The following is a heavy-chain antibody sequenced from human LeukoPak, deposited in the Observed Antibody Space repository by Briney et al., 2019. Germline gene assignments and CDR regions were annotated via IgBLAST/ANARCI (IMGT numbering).Heavy chain of an antibody. Sequence: GGSLRLSCAASGFSFSNYEMNWVRQAPAKGLEWVSYISSGGGTIYYADSVKGRFTISRDNAKISLYLQMNSLRAEDTAVYYCARGQTVGAYWGQGTLVTVSS. CDR3: ARGQTVGAY. V-gene: IGHV3-48*03. CDR1: GFSFSNYE. CDR2: ISSGGGTI. J-gene: IGHJ4*02.